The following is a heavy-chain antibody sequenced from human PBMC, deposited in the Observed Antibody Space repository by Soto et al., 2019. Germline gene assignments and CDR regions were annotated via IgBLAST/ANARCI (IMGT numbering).Heavy chain of an antibody. Sequence: GASVKVSCKASGGTFSSYAISWVLQAPGQGLEWMGGIIPIFGTANYAQKFQGRVTITADKSTSTAYMELSSLRSEDTAVYYCARDVRVSSRRLQRLPGGMDVWGQGTTVTVSS. CDR1: GGTFSSYA. D-gene: IGHD4-17*01. V-gene: IGHV1-69*06. CDR2: IIPIFGTA. CDR3: ARDVRVSSRRLQRLPGGMDV. J-gene: IGHJ6*02.